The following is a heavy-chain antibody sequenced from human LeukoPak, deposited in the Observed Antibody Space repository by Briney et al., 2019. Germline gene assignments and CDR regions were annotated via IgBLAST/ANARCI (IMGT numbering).Heavy chain of an antibody. V-gene: IGHV4-39*01. D-gene: IGHD4-17*01. CDR2: INHSGSI. CDR1: GDSLGSGMYY. J-gene: IGHJ4*02. Sequence: SGTLSLTCTVSGDSLGSGMYYWGWIRQAPGKGLTWIGSINHSGSIFYNASFDSLVAMYVDPSNNQFSLRLTSVTAADTAVYYCARLWQVTTCARLVYWGQGMLAGVS. CDR3: ARLWQVTTCARLVY.